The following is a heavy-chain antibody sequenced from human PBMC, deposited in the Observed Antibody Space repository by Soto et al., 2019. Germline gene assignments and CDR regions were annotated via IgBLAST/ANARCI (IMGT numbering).Heavy chain of an antibody. Sequence: QVQLVQSGAEVKKPGSSVKVSCKASGGTFSSYTISWVRQAPGQGLEWMGRIIPILGIANYAQKFQGRVTITADKSTSTAYMELSSLRSEDTAVYCCARAYGESYYFDYWGQGTLVTVSS. CDR1: GGTFSSYT. CDR3: ARAYGESYYFDY. J-gene: IGHJ4*02. V-gene: IGHV1-69*02. CDR2: IIPILGIA. D-gene: IGHD4-17*01.